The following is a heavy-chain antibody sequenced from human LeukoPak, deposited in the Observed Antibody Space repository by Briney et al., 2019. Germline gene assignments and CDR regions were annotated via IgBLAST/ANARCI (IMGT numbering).Heavy chain of an antibody. CDR2: IYYSGST. V-gene: IGHV4-59*01. J-gene: IGHJ4*02. CDR1: GGSISSYY. CDR3: ARGASIAAGLHY. Sequence: PSGTLSLTCAVSGGSISSYYWSWIRQPPGKGLEWIGYIYYSGSTNYNPSLKSRVTISVDTSKNQFSLKLSSVTAADTAVYYCARGASIAAGLHYWGQGTLVTVSS. D-gene: IGHD6-6*01.